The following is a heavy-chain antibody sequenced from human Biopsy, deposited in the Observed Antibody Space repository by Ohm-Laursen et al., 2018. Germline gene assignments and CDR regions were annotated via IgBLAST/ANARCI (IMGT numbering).Heavy chain of an antibody. D-gene: IGHD6-19*01. Sequence: SLRLSCTASGFTFGHYAMHWVRQAPGRGLEWISLIWYDGTNEDYADSVKGRFTISRDNSKNTLYLQINTLTLEDTAFYYCARGLSSGWYGYFDVWGRGTLVTVSS. CDR1: GFTFGHYA. J-gene: IGHJ2*01. CDR3: ARGLSSGWYGYFDV. V-gene: IGHV3-33*04. CDR2: IWYDGTNE.